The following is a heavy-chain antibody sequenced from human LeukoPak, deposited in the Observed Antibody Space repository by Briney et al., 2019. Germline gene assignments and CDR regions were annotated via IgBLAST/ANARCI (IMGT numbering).Heavy chain of an antibody. J-gene: IGHJ4*02. CDR1: GFTFSTYG. D-gene: IGHD3-22*01. CDR3: AKYHYYDSSGFLDY. V-gene: IGHV3-30*02. CDR2: IRFDGSNQ. Sequence: TGGSLRLSCAASGFTFSTYGMHWVRQAPGKGLEWVAFIRFDGSNQKYADSVKGRFTISRDNSKNTLYLQMNSLRAEDTAVYYCAKYHYYDSSGFLDYWGQGTLVTVSS.